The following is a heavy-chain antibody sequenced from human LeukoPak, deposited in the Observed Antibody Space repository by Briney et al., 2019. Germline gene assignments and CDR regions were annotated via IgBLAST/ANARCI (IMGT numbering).Heavy chain of an antibody. CDR2: LYSGGAT. D-gene: IGHD6-19*01. Sequence: GGSLRLSCAASGFTVSSNYMSWVRQPAGKGLEWVSVLYSGGATFYADSVKGRFTISRDTSKNTLYLQMNDLRVDDTAVYYCTKLKGWYGEGFFDYWGQGTLVTVSS. CDR3: TKLKGWYGEGFFDY. CDR1: GFTVSSNY. V-gene: IGHV3-53*01. J-gene: IGHJ4*02.